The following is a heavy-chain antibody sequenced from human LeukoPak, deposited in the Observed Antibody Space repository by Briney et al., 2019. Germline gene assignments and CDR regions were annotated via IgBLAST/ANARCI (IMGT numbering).Heavy chain of an antibody. J-gene: IGHJ4*02. CDR3: VRDGSGYSSGWYFHDY. CDR1: GYTFTGYY. Sequence: ASVKVSCKASGYTFTGYYMHWVRQAPGQGLEWMGRINPNSGGTNYAQKFQGRVTMTRDTSISTAYMELSRLRSDDTAVYYCVRDGSGYSSGWYFHDYWGQGTLVTVSS. CDR2: INPNSGGT. V-gene: IGHV1-2*06. D-gene: IGHD6-19*01.